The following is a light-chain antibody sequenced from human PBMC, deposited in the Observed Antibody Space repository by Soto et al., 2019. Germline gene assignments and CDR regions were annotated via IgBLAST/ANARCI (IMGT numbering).Light chain of an antibody. CDR2: AAX. CDR1: QGISTF. CDR3: QQLHSYQTT. Sequence: IQLTQSPSSLSASLVDRVTFTCRASQGISTFLAWYQQKAGKAPKPXXXAAXTLXSGVSSMFSCGGSGKDXNLXISSLQPEDSAIYYCQQLHSYQTTLGHGTRLEIK. V-gene: IGKV1-9*01. J-gene: IGKJ5*01.